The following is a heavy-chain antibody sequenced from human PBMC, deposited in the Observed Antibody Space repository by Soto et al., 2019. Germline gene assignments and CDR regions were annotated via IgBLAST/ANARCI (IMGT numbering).Heavy chain of an antibody. D-gene: IGHD6-19*01. CDR3: ARMYSSGSGWFHP. J-gene: IGHJ5*02. Sequence: PSETLSLTCFVSGYSITAGGYYWSWIRHHPGKGLEWIGSFYSSGSIIYNPSLRSRVSISGDTSSNQFSMSLTSVTAADTARYYCARMYSSGSGWFHPWGQGTLVPSPQ. CDR2: FYSSGSI. CDR1: GYSITAGGYY. V-gene: IGHV4-31*03.